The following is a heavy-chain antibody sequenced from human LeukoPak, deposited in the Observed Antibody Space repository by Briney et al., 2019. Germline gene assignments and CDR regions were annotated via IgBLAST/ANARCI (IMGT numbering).Heavy chain of an antibody. CDR3: VNLGYSD. Sequence: PGGSLRLSCEASGFSLSAAWITWVRQAPGKGLEWVATIKNDGSDKYYVDSVKGRFTLSRDNAKNLVYLQMSSLRVEDTAVYYCVNLGYSDGGQGTLVTVSS. CDR2: IKNDGSDK. V-gene: IGHV3-7*01. J-gene: IGHJ4*02. CDR1: GFSLSAAW. D-gene: IGHD5-12*01.